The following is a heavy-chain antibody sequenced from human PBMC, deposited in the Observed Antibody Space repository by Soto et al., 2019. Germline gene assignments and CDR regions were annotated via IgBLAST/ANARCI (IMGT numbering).Heavy chain of an antibody. V-gene: IGHV4-30-4*01. CDR3: ARAPFSGSSPFDF. CDR2: IYHTGTT. J-gene: IGHJ4*02. CDR1: GGALNSGDNH. D-gene: IGHD1-26*01. Sequence: QVQLEESGPGLVKTSQTLSLTCTVSGGALNSGDNHWSWVRQSPGKGLEWLGYIYHTGTTNYNPSLRGRLTMSVDTSKTHFFLQITSVTGADTAVYFWARAPFSGSSPFDFWGRGILVTVSS.